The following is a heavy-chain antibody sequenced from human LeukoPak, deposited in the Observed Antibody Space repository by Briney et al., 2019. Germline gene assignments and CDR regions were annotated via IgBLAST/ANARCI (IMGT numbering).Heavy chain of an antibody. CDR1: GFTFSSYW. CDR3: VYGGSYYVA. Sequence: GGSLRLSCAASGFTFSSYWMTWVRQAPGKGLELVANIKEDGSEKYYADSVKGRFTISRDNAKNSLYLQINSLRAEDTAVYYCVYGGSYYVAWGQGTLVTVSS. CDR2: IKEDGSEK. V-gene: IGHV3-7*01. J-gene: IGHJ5*02. D-gene: IGHD1-26*01.